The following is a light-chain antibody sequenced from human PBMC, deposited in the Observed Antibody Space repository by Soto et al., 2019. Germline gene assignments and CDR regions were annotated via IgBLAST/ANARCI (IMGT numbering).Light chain of an antibody. Sequence: EIVLTQSPGTLSLSPGERATPSCRASQSVASSFLAWYQQKPGQAPRLLIYGASSRATGIPDRFSGSGSGTDFTLTIIRLDPEDFAVYYCQQYGSSPITFGQGTRLEIK. V-gene: IGKV3-20*01. CDR2: GAS. CDR1: QSVASSF. CDR3: QQYGSSPIT. J-gene: IGKJ5*01.